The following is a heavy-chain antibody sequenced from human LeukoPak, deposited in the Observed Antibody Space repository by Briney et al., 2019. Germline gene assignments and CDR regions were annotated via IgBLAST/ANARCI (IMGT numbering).Heavy chain of an antibody. J-gene: IGHJ6*02. CDR3: ARSSTITIFGVVPPSYYYGMDV. V-gene: IGHV3-30-3*01. D-gene: IGHD3-3*01. CDR2: ISYDGSNK. Sequence: PGGSLRLSCAASGFTFSSYAMPWVRQAPGKGLEWVAVISYDGSNKYYADSVKGRFTISRDNSKNTLYLQMNSLRAEDTAVYYCARSSTITIFGVVPPSYYYGMDVWGQGTTVTVSS. CDR1: GFTFSSYA.